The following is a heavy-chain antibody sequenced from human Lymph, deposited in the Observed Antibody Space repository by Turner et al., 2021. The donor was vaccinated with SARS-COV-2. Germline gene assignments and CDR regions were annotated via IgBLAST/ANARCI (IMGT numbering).Heavy chain of an antibody. J-gene: IGHJ4*02. Sequence: EVHLLESGGYLVQPGESRRLSCSASGFTFSSYAMRWVRQAPGKGLEWVSGISGRGGSSYHADSVKCRFAISRDNSKNTLYLQMNSLRAEDTAVYYCAKDPNWYLLSAVDYGGQGTLVTVSS. V-gene: IGHV3-23*01. D-gene: IGHD1-1*01. CDR1: GFTFSSYA. CDR3: AKDPNWYLLSAVDY. CDR2: ISGRGGSS.